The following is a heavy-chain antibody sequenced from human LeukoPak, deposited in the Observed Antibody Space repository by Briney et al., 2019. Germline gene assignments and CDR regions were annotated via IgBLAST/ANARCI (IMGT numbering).Heavy chain of an antibody. CDR3: AKDAYDSLDAFDI. Sequence: GGSLRLSCAASGFTFSSYGMHWVRQAPGKGLEWVSAISGSGGSTYYADSVKGRFTISRDNSKNTLYLQMNSLRAEDTAVYYCAKDAYDSLDAFDIWGQGTMVTVSS. CDR2: ISGSGGST. V-gene: IGHV3-23*01. J-gene: IGHJ3*02. D-gene: IGHD3-22*01. CDR1: GFTFSSYG.